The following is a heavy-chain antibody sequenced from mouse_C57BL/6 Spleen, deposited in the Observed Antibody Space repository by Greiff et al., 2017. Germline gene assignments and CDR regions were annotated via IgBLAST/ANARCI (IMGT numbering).Heavy chain of an antibody. D-gene: IGHD1-1*01. CDR3: AKNGRLLRDGDYAMDY. CDR2: IHPNSGST. V-gene: IGHV1-64*01. CDR1: GYTFTSYW. J-gene: IGHJ4*01. Sequence: QVQLQQPGAELVKPGASVKLSCKASGYTFTSYWMHWVKQRPGQGLEWIGMIHPNSGSTNYNEKFKSKATLTVDKSSSTAYMQLSSLTSEDSAVYYCAKNGRLLRDGDYAMDYWGQGTSVTVSS.